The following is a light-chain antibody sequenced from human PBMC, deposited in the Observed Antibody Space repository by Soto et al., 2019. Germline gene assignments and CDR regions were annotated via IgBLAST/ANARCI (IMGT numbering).Light chain of an antibody. CDR3: QQYNSYPT. CDR2: DAS. V-gene: IGKV1-5*01. Sequence: DIQMTQSPSTLSASVGDRVTITCRASQSISSWLAWYQQKPGKAPKLLIYDASSLESGVPSRFSGSGSGTEFTPTISSLQPDDFATYYCQQYNSYPTFGQGTKGDIK. CDR1: QSISSW. J-gene: IGKJ1*01.